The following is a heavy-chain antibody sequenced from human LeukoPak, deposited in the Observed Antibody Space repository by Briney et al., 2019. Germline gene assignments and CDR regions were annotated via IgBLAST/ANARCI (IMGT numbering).Heavy chain of an antibody. J-gene: IGHJ4*02. CDR2: ISGSGGST. Sequence: GGSLRLSCAAPGFTFSSYAMSWDRQAPGKGLEWVSAISGSGGSTYYADSVKGRFTISRDNSKNTLYLQMNSLRAEDTAVYYCAKYYYYDSSGYLRIDYWGQGTLVTVSS. D-gene: IGHD3-22*01. V-gene: IGHV3-23*01. CDR3: AKYYYYDSSGYLRIDY. CDR1: GFTFSSYA.